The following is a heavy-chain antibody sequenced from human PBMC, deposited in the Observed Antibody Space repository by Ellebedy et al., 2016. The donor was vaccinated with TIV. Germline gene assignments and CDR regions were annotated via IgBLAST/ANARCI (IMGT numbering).Heavy chain of an antibody. D-gene: IGHD3-3*01. Sequence: SETLSLTXTVSGGSISSYYWSWIRQPPGKGLEWIGYIYYSGSTNYNPSLKSRVTISVDTSKNQFSLKLSSVTAADTAVYYCARGKAYDLPWTGMDVWGQGTTVTVSS. CDR2: IYYSGST. V-gene: IGHV4-59*01. CDR1: GGSISSYY. CDR3: ARGKAYDLPWTGMDV. J-gene: IGHJ6*02.